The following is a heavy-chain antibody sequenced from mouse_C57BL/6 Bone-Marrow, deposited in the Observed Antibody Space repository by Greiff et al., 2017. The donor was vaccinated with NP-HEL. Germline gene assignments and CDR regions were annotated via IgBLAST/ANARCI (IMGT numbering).Heavy chain of an antibody. D-gene: IGHD1-1*01. Sequence: EVQLQQSGPELVKPGASVKIPCKASGYTFTDYNMDWVKQSHGKSLEWIGDINPNNGGTIYNQKFKGKATLTVDKSSSTAYMELRSLTSEDTAVYYCARADYGSNDWYFDVWGTGTTVTVSS. CDR1: GYTFTDYN. CDR3: ARADYGSNDWYFDV. CDR2: INPNNGGT. J-gene: IGHJ1*03. V-gene: IGHV1-18*01.